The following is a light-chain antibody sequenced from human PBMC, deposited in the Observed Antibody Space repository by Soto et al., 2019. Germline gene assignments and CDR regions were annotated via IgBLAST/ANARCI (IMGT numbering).Light chain of an antibody. CDR2: GAS. CDR1: QGISNY. J-gene: IGKJ3*01. V-gene: IGKV1-27*01. Sequence: DIQMTQSPSSLSAYLGDRVTITCRASQGISNYLAWYQQKTGRLPKLLLFGASTLQSGVPARFSGSGSGTLFTLNINGLLTEDVATYYCQKYDRAPFTFGPGTKVDFK. CDR3: QKYDRAPFT.